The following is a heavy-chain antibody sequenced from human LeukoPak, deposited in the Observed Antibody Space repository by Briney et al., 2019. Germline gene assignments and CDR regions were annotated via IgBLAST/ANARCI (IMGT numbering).Heavy chain of an antibody. CDR2: ISYGGSNK. J-gene: IGHJ4*02. Sequence: GRSLRLSCAASGFTFSSHGMHWVRQAPGKGLEWVAVISYGGSNKYYADSVKGRFTISRDNSKNTLYLQMNSLTAEDTAVYYCARAYDILTGPTGDYWGQGTLVTVSS. V-gene: IGHV3-30*03. CDR3: ARAYDILTGPTGDY. D-gene: IGHD3-9*01. CDR1: GFTFSSHG.